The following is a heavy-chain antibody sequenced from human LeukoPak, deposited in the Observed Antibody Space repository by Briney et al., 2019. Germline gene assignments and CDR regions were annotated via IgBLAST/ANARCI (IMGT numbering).Heavy chain of an antibody. CDR2: INHSGST. V-gene: IGHV4-34*01. D-gene: IGHD3-22*01. J-gene: IGHJ4*02. Sequence: SETLSLTCAVYGGSFSGYYWSGIRQPPGKGLEWIGEINHSGSTNYNPSLKSRVTISVDTSKNQFSLKLSSVTAADTAVYYCARGANYYDSSGYYIAAGFDYWGQGTLVTVSS. CDR1: GGSFSGYY. CDR3: ARGANYYDSSGYYIAAGFDY.